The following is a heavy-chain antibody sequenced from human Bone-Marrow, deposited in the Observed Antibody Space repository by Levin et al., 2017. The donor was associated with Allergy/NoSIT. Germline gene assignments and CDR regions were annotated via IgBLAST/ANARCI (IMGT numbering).Heavy chain of an antibody. Sequence: PSETLSLTCTVSGASVNSSPHHWGWIRQPPGKGLEWIGSLSYSGSTYYNPSLRSRITISVDTSKNQFSLKMSSVTAADTAVYYCARHPSTSWYLDSWGQGTLVTVAS. V-gene: IGHV4-39*01. J-gene: IGHJ4*02. CDR1: GASVNSSPHH. CDR2: LSYSGST. D-gene: IGHD6-6*01. CDR3: ARHPSTSWYLDS.